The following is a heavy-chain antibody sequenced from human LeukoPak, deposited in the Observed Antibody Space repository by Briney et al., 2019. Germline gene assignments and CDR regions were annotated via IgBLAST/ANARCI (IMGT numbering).Heavy chain of an antibody. D-gene: IGHD5-12*01. V-gene: IGHV5-51*01. Sequence: HGESLKISCKGSGYSFTSYWIGWVRQMPGKGLEWMGIIYPGDSDTRYSPSFQGQVTISADKSISTAYLQWSSLKASDTAMYYCARLGPVFSPHKYSGYDFLDYWGQGTLVTVSS. CDR3: ARLGPVFSPHKYSGYDFLDY. CDR1: GYSFTSYW. CDR2: IYPGDSDT. J-gene: IGHJ4*02.